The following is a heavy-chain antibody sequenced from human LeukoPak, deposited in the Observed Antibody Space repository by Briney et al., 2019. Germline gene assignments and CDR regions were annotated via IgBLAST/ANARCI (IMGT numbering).Heavy chain of an antibody. CDR3: AKGKTGSIYSGLDS. Sequence: GGSLRLSCAASGFTLSSYAMTWVRQAPGKGLECVSVLGSDDSTYYAGSVKGRFTISRDKSKNTLYLQMNSLRAEDTALYYCAKGKTGSIYSGLDSWGQGTLVTVSS. D-gene: IGHD2-15*01. CDR2: LGSDDST. CDR1: GFTLSSYA. J-gene: IGHJ4*02. V-gene: IGHV3-23*01.